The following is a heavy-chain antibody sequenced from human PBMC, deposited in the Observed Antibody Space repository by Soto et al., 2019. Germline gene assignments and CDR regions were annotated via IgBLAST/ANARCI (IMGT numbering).Heavy chain of an antibody. CDR2: ISGSGDKT. CDR3: AKVVRGVAVLPSGSEY. CDR1: GFTFSSYG. D-gene: IGHD3-10*01. J-gene: IGHJ4*02. V-gene: IGHV3-23*01. Sequence: GGSLRLSCAASGFTFSSYGMRWVRQAPGKGLEWVSSISGSGDKTYYADSVKGRFTISRDNSKNTLCLQMNSLRVEDTAVYYCAKVVRGVAVLPSGSEYWGQGTLVTVSS.